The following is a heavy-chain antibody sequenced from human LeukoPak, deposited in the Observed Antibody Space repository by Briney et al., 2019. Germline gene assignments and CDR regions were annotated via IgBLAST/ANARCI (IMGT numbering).Heavy chain of an antibody. CDR1: GYTFTSYG. Sequence: GASVKVSCKASGYTFTSYGISWVRQAPGQGLEWMGWISAYNGNTNYAQKLQGRVTMTTDTSTSTAYMELRSLRSDDTAVYYCARDSFLEWLLPHTDHTNYYYYGMDVWGQGTTVTVSS. CDR2: ISAYNGNT. CDR3: ARDSFLEWLLPHTDHTNYYYYGMDV. V-gene: IGHV1-18*01. D-gene: IGHD3-3*02. J-gene: IGHJ6*02.